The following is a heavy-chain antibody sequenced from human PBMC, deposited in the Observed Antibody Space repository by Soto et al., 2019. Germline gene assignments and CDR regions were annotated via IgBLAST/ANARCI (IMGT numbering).Heavy chain of an antibody. CDR1: GYIFTNFA. CDR2: ISAGNGNR. J-gene: IGHJ4*02. V-gene: IGHV1-3*01. CDR3: ARGVGRYCTNGVCYGDYFDY. Sequence: ASVKVSCKASGYIFTNFAMHWVRQAPGQRPEWMGWISAGNGNRQYSQRFQGRVTITTDTPATSAYMELSSPRSEDTAVYYCARGVGRYCTNGVCYGDYFDYWGQGTLVTVSS. D-gene: IGHD2-8*01.